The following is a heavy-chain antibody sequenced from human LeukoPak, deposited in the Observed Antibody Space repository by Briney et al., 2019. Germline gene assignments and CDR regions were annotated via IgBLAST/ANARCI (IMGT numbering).Heavy chain of an antibody. CDR1: GYSISSGYY. CDR3: ARLYGSGSADY. V-gene: IGHV4-38-2*01. Sequence: SETLSLTCAVSGYSISSGYYWGWIRQPPGKGLEWIGSIYHSGSTYYNPSLKSRVTISVDTSKNQVSLKLSSVTAADTAVYYCARLYGSGSADYWGQGTLVTVSS. D-gene: IGHD3-10*01. J-gene: IGHJ4*02. CDR2: IYHSGST.